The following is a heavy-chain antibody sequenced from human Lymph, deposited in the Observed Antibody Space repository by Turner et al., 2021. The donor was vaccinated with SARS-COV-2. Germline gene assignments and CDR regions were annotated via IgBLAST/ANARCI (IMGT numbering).Heavy chain of an antibody. CDR1: GFTFSSYA. CDR2: ISGSGGST. V-gene: IGHV3-23*01. J-gene: IGHJ5*02. D-gene: IGHD6-6*01. Sequence: EVQLFESGGGLLQPGGSLRLSCAASGFTFSSYAMGWVRQAPGKGLEWVSAISGSGGSTYYADSVKGRFTISRDNSKNTLYLQMNSLRAEDTAVYYCANLYSSSAAGDPWGQGTLVTVSS. CDR3: ANLYSSSAAGDP.